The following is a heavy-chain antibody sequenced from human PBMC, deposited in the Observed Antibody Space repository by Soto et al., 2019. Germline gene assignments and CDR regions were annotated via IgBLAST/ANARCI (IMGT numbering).Heavy chain of an antibody. D-gene: IGHD2-15*01. V-gene: IGHV3-30*18. J-gene: IGHJ3*02. CDR3: AKGGYCSGGSCPDAFDI. CDR1: GFTFSSYG. CDR2: ISYDGSNK. Sequence: QVQLVESGGGVVQPGRSLRLSCAASGFTFSSYGMHWVRQAPGKGLEWVAVISYDGSNKYYADSVKGRFTISRDNSKNTLYLQMNSLRAEDTAVYYCAKGGYCSGGSCPDAFDIWGQGTMVTVSS.